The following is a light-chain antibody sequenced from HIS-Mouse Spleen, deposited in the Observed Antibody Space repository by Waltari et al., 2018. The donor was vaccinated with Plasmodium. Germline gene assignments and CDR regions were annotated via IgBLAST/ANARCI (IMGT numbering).Light chain of an antibody. CDR1: SSDVGGYNY. CDR3: SSYAGSNNLV. J-gene: IGLJ2*01. Sequence: QSALTQPPSASGSPGQSVTISCTGTSSDVGGYNYVPWYQQHPGKAPKLMIYEVSMRPSGVPYRFSGSKSGNTASLTVSGLQAEDEADYYCSSYAGSNNLVFGGGTKLTVL. V-gene: IGLV2-8*01. CDR2: EVS.